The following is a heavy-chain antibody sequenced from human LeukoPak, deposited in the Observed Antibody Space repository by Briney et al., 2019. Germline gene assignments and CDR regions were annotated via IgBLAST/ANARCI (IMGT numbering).Heavy chain of an antibody. V-gene: IGHV4-34*01. Sequence: SETLSLTCAVYGGSFSGYYWSWIRQPPGKGLGWIGEINHSGSTNYNPSLKSRVTISVDTSKNQFSLKLSSVTAADTAVYYCASSYYDFWSGYSQGYMDVWGKGTTVTVSS. CDR1: GGSFSGYY. J-gene: IGHJ6*03. CDR3: ASSYYDFWSGYSQGYMDV. D-gene: IGHD3-3*01. CDR2: INHSGST.